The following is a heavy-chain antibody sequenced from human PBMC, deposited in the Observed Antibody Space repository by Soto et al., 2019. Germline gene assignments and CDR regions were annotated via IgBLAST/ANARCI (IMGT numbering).Heavy chain of an antibody. V-gene: IGHV4-4*02. J-gene: IGHJ4*02. CDR1: GDSMNTNNC. CDR3: ARTRQSCTTSRCHDVYFDF. D-gene: IGHD2-8*01. Sequence: AETLSLTCAVFGDSMNTNNCLILVRHTPGEGLEWIGEIHHNGDTTYTPSLKSRVTMSLDKSKYHFSLSLTSVTAADTAVYYCARTRQSCTTSRCHDVYFDFWGRGTLVTVSS. CDR2: IHHNGDT.